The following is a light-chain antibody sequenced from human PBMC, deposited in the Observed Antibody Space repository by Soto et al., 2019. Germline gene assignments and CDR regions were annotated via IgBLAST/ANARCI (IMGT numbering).Light chain of an antibody. J-gene: IGLJ2*01. V-gene: IGLV1-51*01. CDR2: DNM. CDR1: SSNIGGNY. Sequence: QSVLTQPPSVSEAPGQKVTISCSGSSSNIGGNYVSWYQVVPRTAPKLLIYDNMKRHSGIPDRFSGSKSGTSATLGITELQIGGEAEYFCGTWGSSLGTVVFGGGTKLTVL. CDR3: GTWGSSLGTVV.